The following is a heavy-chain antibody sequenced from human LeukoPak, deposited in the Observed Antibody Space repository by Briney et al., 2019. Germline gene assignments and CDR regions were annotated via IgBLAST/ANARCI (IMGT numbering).Heavy chain of an antibody. Sequence: GGTLRLSCAASGFTFSSYGMHWVRQAPGKGLEWVAFIRYDGSNKYFADSVKGRFTISRDSSKNTLYLQMNSLRVDDTAVYYCAKDGTRGIRFGKIPHYFDYWGQGTLVTVSS. V-gene: IGHV3-30*02. D-gene: IGHD3-10*01. J-gene: IGHJ4*02. CDR1: GFTFSSYG. CDR2: IRYDGSNK. CDR3: AKDGTRGIRFGKIPHYFDY.